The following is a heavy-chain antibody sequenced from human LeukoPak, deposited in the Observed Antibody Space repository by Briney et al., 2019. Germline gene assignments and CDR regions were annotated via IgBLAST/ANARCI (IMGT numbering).Heavy chain of an antibody. CDR1: GFTFSSYA. CDR3: ARLYSSGSPPDY. J-gene: IGHJ4*02. Sequence: PGGSLRLSCAASGFTFSSYAMHWVRQAPGKGLEWVAVISYDGSNKYYADSVKGRFTISRDNAKNSLYLQMNSLRAEDTAVYYCARLYSSGSPPDYWGQGTLVTVSS. D-gene: IGHD6-19*01. CDR2: ISYDGSNK. V-gene: IGHV3-30-3*01.